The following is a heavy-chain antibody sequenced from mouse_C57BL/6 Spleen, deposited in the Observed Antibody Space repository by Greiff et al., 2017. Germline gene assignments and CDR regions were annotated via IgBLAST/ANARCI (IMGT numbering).Heavy chain of an antibody. J-gene: IGHJ2*01. D-gene: IGHD2-4*01. V-gene: IGHV1-15*01. CDR1: GYTFTDYE. CDR3: TIYYDYDDGGFDY. CDR2: IDPETGGT. Sequence: VQLKESGAELVRPGASVTLSCKASGYTFTDYEMHWVKQTPVHGLEWIGAIDPETGGTAYNQKFKGKAILTADKSSSTAYMERRSLTSEDAAVYYCTIYYDYDDGGFDYWGQGTTLTVSS.